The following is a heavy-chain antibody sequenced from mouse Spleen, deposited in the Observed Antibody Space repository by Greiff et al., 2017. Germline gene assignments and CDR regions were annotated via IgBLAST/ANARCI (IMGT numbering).Heavy chain of an antibody. CDR3: ARDKGTGTDYFDY. D-gene: IGHD4-1*01. J-gene: IGHJ2*01. CDR1: GFTFSSYA. CDR2: ISDGGSYT. Sequence: EVQLVESGGGLVKPGGSLKLSCAASGFTFSSYAMSWVRQTPEKRLEWVATISDGGSYTYYPDNVKGRFTISRDNAKNNLYLQMSHLKSEDTAMYYCARDKGTGTDYFDYWGQGTTLTVSS. V-gene: IGHV5-4*01.